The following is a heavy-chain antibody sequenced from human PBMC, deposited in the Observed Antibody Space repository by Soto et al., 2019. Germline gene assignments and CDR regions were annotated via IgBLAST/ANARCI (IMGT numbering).Heavy chain of an antibody. CDR2: ISVSGCNTYNE. CDR1: GFPFSSYA. V-gene: IGHV3-23*01. J-gene: IGHJ3*02. CDR3: ARDPEPRAYYDFWSGYYTPYGFDI. Sequence: GGSLRLSCAASGFPFSSYAMSWVRQPPGKGLEWVSSISVSGCNTYNEYYADSVKGRFTISRDNSKNTLYLQMNSLRAEDTAKYYCARDPEPRAYYDFWSGYYTPYGFDIWGQGTMVTVSS. D-gene: IGHD3-3*01.